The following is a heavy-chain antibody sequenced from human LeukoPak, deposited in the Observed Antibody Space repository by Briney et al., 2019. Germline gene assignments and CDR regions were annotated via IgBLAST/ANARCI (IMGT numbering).Heavy chain of an antibody. CDR2: IIPIFGTA. CDR3: ATLVAGQGVCYELEVCWFDP. V-gene: IGHV1-69*13. Sequence: GASVKVSCKASGGTFSSYAISWVRQAPGQGLEWMGGIIPIFGTANYAQKFQGRVTITADESTSTAYMELSSLRSEDTAVYYCATLVAGQGVCYELEVCWFDPWGQGTLVTVSS. CDR1: GGTFSSYA. J-gene: IGHJ5*02. D-gene: IGHD2-8*01.